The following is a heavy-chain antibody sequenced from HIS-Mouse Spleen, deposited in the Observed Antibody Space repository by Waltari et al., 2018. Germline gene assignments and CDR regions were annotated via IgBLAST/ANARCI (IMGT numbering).Heavy chain of an antibody. Sequence: QLQPQESGPGLAKPSETLSLTCPVPGGSISSSSYYWGWIRKPPGKGLEWIGSIYYSGRTYYNPSLKSRVTISVDTSKNQFSLKLSSVTAADTAVYYCAREIPYSSSWYDWYFDLWGRGTLGTVSS. CDR1: GGSISSSSYY. V-gene: IGHV4-39*07. CDR3: AREIPYSSSWYDWYFDL. J-gene: IGHJ2*01. D-gene: IGHD6-13*01. CDR2: IYYSGRT.